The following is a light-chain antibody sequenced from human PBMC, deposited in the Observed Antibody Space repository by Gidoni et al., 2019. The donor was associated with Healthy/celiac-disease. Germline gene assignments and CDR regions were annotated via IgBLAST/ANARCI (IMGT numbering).Light chain of an antibody. J-gene: IGKJ3*01. Sequence: EIVMTQSPATLSVSPGERATLSCRASQSVSSNLAWYQQKPGQAPRLLIYGASTRATGIPARFSGSGSGTEFTLTISSLQSEDFAVYYCQQYNNWPPWFTFXPXTKVDIK. CDR2: GAS. CDR3: QQYNNWPPWFT. V-gene: IGKV3-15*01. CDR1: QSVSSN.